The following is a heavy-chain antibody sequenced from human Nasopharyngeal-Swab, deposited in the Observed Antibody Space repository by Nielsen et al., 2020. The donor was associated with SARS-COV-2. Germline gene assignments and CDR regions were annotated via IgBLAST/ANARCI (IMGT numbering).Heavy chain of an antibody. CDR1: GFTFTSYA. CDR3: AKDLTGYYAPIDQ. D-gene: IGHD3-9*01. J-gene: IGHJ4*02. V-gene: IGHV3-23*01. Sequence: GESLKISCAASGFTFTSYAMNWVRQAPGKGLEWLSAVNGNGADTYYADSVKGRFTISKDNSKNTLYLHMNSLRAEDTAVYYCAKDLTGYYAPIDQWGQGVLVTVSS. CDR2: VNGNGADT.